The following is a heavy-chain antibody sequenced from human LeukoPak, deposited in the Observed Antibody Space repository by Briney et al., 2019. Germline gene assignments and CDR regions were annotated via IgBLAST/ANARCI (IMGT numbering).Heavy chain of an antibody. CDR2: IKSETDGGTT. J-gene: IGHJ4*02. V-gene: IGHV3-15*01. D-gene: IGHD6-19*01. CDR3: TTTLAVAGTSMGY. Sequence: GGSLRLSCAASGFTFNDAWMTWVRQAPGKGLEWVGRIKSETDGGTTDYAAPVKGRFTISRDDSKTTLYLQMNSLKTEDTAVYYCTTTLAVAGTSMGYWGQGTLVTVSS. CDR1: GFTFNDAW.